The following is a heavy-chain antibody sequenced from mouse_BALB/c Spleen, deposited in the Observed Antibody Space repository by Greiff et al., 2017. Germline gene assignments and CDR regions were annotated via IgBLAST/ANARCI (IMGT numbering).Heavy chain of an antibody. CDR3: ARWGMRWYFDV. Sequence: EVQVVESGGGLVQPGGSRKLSCAASGFTFSSFGMHWVRQAPETGLEWVAYISRGSSTIYYADTVKGRFTISRDNPKNTLFLQMTSLRSEDTAMYYCARWGMRWYFDVWGAGTTVTVSS. D-gene: IGHD2-10*02. CDR1: GFTFSSFG. CDR2: ISRGSSTI. J-gene: IGHJ1*01. V-gene: IGHV5-17*02.